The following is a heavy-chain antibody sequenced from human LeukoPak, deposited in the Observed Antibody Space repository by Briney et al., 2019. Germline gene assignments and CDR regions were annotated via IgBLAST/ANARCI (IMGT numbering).Heavy chain of an antibody. D-gene: IGHD5-24*01. CDR3: ARDRGDGYNSNYFDY. CDR2: IYYSGST. V-gene: IGHV4-31*03. J-gene: IGHJ4*02. Sequence: SQTLSLTCTVSGGFISSGGYYWSWIRQHPGKGLEWIGYIYYSGSTYYNPSLKSRVTISVDTSKNQFSLKLSSVTAADTAVYYCARDRGDGYNSNYFDYWGQGTLVTVSS. CDR1: GGFISSGGYY.